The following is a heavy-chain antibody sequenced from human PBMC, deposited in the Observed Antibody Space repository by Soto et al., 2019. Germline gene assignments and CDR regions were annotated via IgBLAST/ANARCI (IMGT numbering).Heavy chain of an antibody. J-gene: IGHJ6*02. CDR3: ARRGEYSGYDRPSAPLSGMDV. CDR2: IYPGDSDT. Sequence: GESLKISCKGSGYSFTSYWIGWVRQMPGKGLGWMGIIYPGDSDTRYSPSFQGQVTISADKSISTAYLQWSSLKASDTAMYYCARRGEYSGYDRPSAPLSGMDVWGQRTPVTVSS. CDR1: GYSFTSYW. V-gene: IGHV5-51*01. D-gene: IGHD5-12*01.